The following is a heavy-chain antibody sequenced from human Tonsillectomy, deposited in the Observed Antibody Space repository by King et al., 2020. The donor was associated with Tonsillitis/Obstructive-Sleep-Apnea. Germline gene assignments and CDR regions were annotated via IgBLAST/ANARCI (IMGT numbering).Heavy chain of an antibody. Sequence: VQLQESGPGLVKPSETLSLTCTVSGGSISSYYWSWIRQPPGKGLEWMGYIYYSGSTNDNPSLQIRVTISVEQSKNQFSLKLSSVTDADTAVYYCARLRYDILTGYSHDYYYYYMDVWGTGTTVTVSS. CDR1: GGSISSYY. CDR3: ARLRYDILTGYSHDYYYYYMDV. V-gene: IGHV4-59*01. D-gene: IGHD3-9*01. CDR2: IYYSGST. J-gene: IGHJ6*03.